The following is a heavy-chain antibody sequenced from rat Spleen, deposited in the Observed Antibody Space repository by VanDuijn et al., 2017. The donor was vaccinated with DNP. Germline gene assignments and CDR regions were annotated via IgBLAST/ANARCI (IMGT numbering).Heavy chain of an antibody. D-gene: IGHD1-1*01. V-gene: IGHV5-7*01. J-gene: IGHJ2*01. CDR2: IRYDGIKT. CDR3: TRYYDSFDY. CDR1: GFSFSDYY. Sequence: EVQLVESGGGLVQPGRSMKLSCAASGFSFSDYYMAWVRQSPKKGLEWVATIRYDGIKTYYRDSVKGRFTISRDNAKSTLYLQMDNLRSEDTATYYCTRYYDSFDYWGRGVMVTVSS.